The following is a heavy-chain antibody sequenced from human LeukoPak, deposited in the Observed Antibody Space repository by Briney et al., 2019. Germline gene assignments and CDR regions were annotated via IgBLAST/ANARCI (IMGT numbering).Heavy chain of an antibody. V-gene: IGHV3-23*01. J-gene: IGHJ4*02. CDR2: LSGSGGST. Sequence: GGSLRLSCVFSGFTFSSYAMRWVRQAPGKGLEWVSSLSGSGGSTYYADSVKGRFTISRDNSKNTLYLQMNSLRVEDTAVYYCAKDPHTGYSFAYWGQGTLVTVSS. CDR3: AKDPHTGYSFAY. D-gene: IGHD5-18*01. CDR1: GFTFSSYA.